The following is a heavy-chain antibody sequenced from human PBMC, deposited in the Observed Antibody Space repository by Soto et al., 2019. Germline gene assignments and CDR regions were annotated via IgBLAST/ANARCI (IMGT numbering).Heavy chain of an antibody. CDR3: ASDIPRTVGRYRDGYNRPDY. CDR1: GGSISSGDYY. Sequence: SETLSLTCTVSGGSISSGDYYWSWIRQPPGKGLEWIGYIYYSGSTYYNPSLKSRVTISVDTSKNQFSLKLSSVTAADTAVYYCASDIPRTVGRYRDGYNRPDYWGQGTLVTVSS. V-gene: IGHV4-30-4*01. J-gene: IGHJ4*02. CDR2: IYYSGST. D-gene: IGHD1-26*01.